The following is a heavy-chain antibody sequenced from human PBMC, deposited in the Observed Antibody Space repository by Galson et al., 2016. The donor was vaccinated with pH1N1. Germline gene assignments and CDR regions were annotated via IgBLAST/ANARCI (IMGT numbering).Heavy chain of an antibody. CDR2: ISFDSSNK. Sequence: SLRLSCAASGFGFSSYAMHWVRQAPGQGLEWVAFISFDSSNKYYVDYVRGRFTVSRDKSKNTLFLQMNSLRAEDTAIYYCARGSSLWSAEWELFDYWGQGTLVTVSS. V-gene: IGHV3-30*04. CDR1: GFGFSSYA. J-gene: IGHJ4*02. CDR3: ARGSSLWSAEWELFDY. D-gene: IGHD1-26*01.